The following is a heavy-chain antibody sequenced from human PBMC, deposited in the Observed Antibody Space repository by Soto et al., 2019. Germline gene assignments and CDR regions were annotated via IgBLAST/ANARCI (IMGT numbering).Heavy chain of an antibody. Sequence: EVQLLESGGGLVQPGGSLRLSCAASGFPFSSYAMSWFRQAPGKRMEWVSAISGSGGSTYYADSVNGRFTISRDNSKNTLYLQMNSLRAEDTAVYDCASLPYYYGSGSDWASGPEGRSGYYYGMAVWGQGTTVTVSS. D-gene: IGHD3-10*01. CDR1: GFPFSSYA. CDR3: ASLPYYYGSGSDWASGPEGRSGYYYGMAV. CDR2: ISGSGGST. V-gene: IGHV3-23*01. J-gene: IGHJ6*02.